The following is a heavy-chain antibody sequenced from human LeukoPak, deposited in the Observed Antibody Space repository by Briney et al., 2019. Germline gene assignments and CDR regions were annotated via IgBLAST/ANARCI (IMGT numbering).Heavy chain of an antibody. J-gene: IGHJ3*02. D-gene: IGHD3-22*01. Sequence: GGSLRLSCAASGFTFSSYGMNWVRQAPGKGLEWVSGISGSGGSTYYADSEKGRFTISRDNSKNTLYLQMNSLRAEDTAVYYCAKSIGTLNAFDIWGQGTMVTVSS. CDR3: AKSIGTLNAFDI. V-gene: IGHV3-23*01. CDR2: ISGSGGST. CDR1: GFTFSSYG.